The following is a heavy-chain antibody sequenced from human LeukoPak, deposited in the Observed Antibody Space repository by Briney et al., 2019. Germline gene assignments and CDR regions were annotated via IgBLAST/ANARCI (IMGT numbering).Heavy chain of an antibody. J-gene: IGHJ4*02. CDR1: GGTFSSYA. D-gene: IGHD2-2*01. Sequence: GASVKVSCKASGGTFSSYAISWVRQAPGQGLEWMGGIIPIFGTANYAQKFQGRVTITADKSTSTAYMELSSLRSEDTAVYYCARDYVPAAPFLIGYWGQGTLVTVSS. CDR3: ARDYVPAAPFLIGY. V-gene: IGHV1-69*06. CDR2: IIPIFGTA.